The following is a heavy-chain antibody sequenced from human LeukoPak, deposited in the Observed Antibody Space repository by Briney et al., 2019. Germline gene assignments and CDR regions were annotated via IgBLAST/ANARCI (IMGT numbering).Heavy chain of an antibody. CDR2: IYPGDSDT. J-gene: IGHJ4*02. V-gene: IGHV5-51*01. CDR3: ARRKGCSSTSCPPDY. D-gene: IGHD2-2*01. CDR1: GYSFTTYW. Sequence: PGESLKISCWGSGYSFTTYWIGWVRQMPGKGLEWMGIIYPGDSDTRYSPSFQGQVTMSADKSINTAYLQWSSLKASDTAMYYCARRKGCSSTSCPPDYWGQGTLVTVSS.